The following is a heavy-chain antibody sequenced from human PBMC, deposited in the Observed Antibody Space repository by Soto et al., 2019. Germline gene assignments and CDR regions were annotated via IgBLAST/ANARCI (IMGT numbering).Heavy chain of an antibody. D-gene: IGHD3-3*01. V-gene: IGHV3-30*18. CDR2: ISYDGSNK. J-gene: IGHJ5*02. Sequence: GGSLRLSCAASGFTFSSYGMHWVRQAPGKGLEWVAVISYDGSNKYYADSVKGRFTISRDNSKNTLYLQMNSLRAEDTAVYYCAKGEHYDFWSGDYNWFDPWGQGTLVTVSS. CDR1: GFTFSSYG. CDR3: AKGEHYDFWSGDYNWFDP.